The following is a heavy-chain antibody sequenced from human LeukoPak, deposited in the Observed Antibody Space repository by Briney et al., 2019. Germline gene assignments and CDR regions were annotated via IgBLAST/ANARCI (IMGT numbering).Heavy chain of an antibody. J-gene: IGHJ3*02. D-gene: IGHD6-6*01. Sequence: ASVKVSCKASGYTFTSYGISWVRQAPGQGLEWMGWISAYNGNTNYAQKLQGRVTITTDTSTSTAYMELRSLRCDDTAVYYCARDRGEYSSSWRYIWDAFDIWGQGTMVTVSS. CDR3: ARDRGEYSSSWRYIWDAFDI. V-gene: IGHV1-18*01. CDR1: GYTFTSYG. CDR2: ISAYNGNT.